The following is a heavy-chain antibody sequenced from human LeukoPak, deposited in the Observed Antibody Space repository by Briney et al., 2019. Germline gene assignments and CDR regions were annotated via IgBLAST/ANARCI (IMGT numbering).Heavy chain of an antibody. V-gene: IGHV4-4*07. CDR1: GGSISSYY. J-gene: IGHJ4*02. CDR2: IYTSGST. CDR3: ARDVGPGAYYYGSGPWVYYFDY. Sequence: SETLSLTCTVSGGSISSYYWGWISKPAGRGLGRLGRIYTSGSTHYNPSLKSRVTISLDTSKNQSSPKLSSMTAADTPVSYSARDVGPGAYYYGSGPWVYYFDYWGQGTLVTVSS. D-gene: IGHD3-10*01.